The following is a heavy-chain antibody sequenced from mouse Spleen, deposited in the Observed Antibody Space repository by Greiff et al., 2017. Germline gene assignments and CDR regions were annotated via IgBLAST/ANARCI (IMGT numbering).Heavy chain of an antibody. V-gene: IGHV1S22*01. CDR3: TRPYGYDSWYFDV. CDR2: IYPGSGST. CDR1: GYTFTSYW. D-gene: IGHD2-2*01. J-gene: IGHJ1*01. Sequence: LQQPGSELVRPGASVKLSCKASGYTFTSYWMHWVKQRPGQGLEWIGNIYPGSGSTNYDEKFKSKATLTVDTSSSTAYMQLSSLTSEDSAVYYCTRPYGYDSWYFDVWGAGTTVTVSS.